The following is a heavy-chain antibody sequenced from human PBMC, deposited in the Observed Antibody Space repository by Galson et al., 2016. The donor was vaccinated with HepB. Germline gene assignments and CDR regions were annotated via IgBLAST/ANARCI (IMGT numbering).Heavy chain of an antibody. CDR3: ARDRLPYYDNSGPEGYYGMDV. D-gene: IGHD3-22*01. V-gene: IGHV1-69*06. Sequence: SVKVSCKASGGTFNSHSISWVRQAPGQGLEWMGGIIPLFGTTNYAQKFQGRVTITADKSTSTAYMELSSLTSEATAVYFCARDRLPYYDNSGPEGYYGMDVWGQGTTVTVSS. CDR1: GGTFNSHS. J-gene: IGHJ6*02. CDR2: IIPLFGTT.